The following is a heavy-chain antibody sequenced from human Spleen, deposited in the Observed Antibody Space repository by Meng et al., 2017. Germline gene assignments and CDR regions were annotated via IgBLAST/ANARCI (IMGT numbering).Heavy chain of an antibody. CDR2: IKQAGSEK. CDR3: ARDAIGYCSGGSCYRGYSFDY. V-gene: IGHV3-7*01. D-gene: IGHD2-15*01. Sequence: GESLKISCAASGFTFSSYAMSWVRQAPGKGLEWVANIKQAGSEKYYVDSVKGRFTISRDNAKNSLYLLLNSLRAEDTAVYYCARDAIGYCSGGSCYRGYSFDYWGQGTLVTVSS. CDR1: GFTFSSYA. J-gene: IGHJ4*02.